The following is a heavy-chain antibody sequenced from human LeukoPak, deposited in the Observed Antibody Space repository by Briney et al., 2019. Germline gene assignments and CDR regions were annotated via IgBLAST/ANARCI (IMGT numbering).Heavy chain of an antibody. CDR1: GGSISSYY. CDR3: ARSISGTRSKFDC. V-gene: IGHV4-59*08. CDR2: IYYGGRT. Sequence: SETRSLTCTVSGGSISSYYWSWIRQPPGKGLDWIGYIYYGGRTNYNPSLKSRATMSIDTAKNQFSLNLTSVTAADTAVYYCARSISGTRSKFDCWGQGTLVTVSS. J-gene: IGHJ5*01. D-gene: IGHD1/OR15-1a*01.